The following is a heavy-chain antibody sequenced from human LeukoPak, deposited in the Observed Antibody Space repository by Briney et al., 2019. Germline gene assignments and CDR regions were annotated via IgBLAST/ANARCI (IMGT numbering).Heavy chain of an antibody. Sequence: SQTLSLTCAVSGGSISSGGYSWSWIRQPPGKGLEWIGYIYYSGSTNYNPSLKSRVTISVDTSKNQFSLKLSSVTAADTAVYYCARRDRMVRGATGYDYWGQGTLVTVSS. V-gene: IGHV4-30-4*07. J-gene: IGHJ4*02. CDR1: GGSISSGGYS. CDR3: ARRDRMVRGATGYDY. CDR2: IYYSGST. D-gene: IGHD3-10*01.